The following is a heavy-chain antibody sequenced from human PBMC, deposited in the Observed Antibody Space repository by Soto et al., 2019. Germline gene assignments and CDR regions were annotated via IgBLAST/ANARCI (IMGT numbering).Heavy chain of an antibody. Sequence: GGSLRLSCAASGVSFSSYGMHWVRQAPGKGLEWVAVIWYDGSNKYYADSVKGRFTISRDNSKNTLYLQMNSLRAEDTAVYYCARDNDMATTGYFDYWGPGTLVTVSS. CDR3: ARDNDMATTGYFDY. D-gene: IGHD1-1*01. V-gene: IGHV3-33*01. CDR1: GVSFSSYG. J-gene: IGHJ4*02. CDR2: IWYDGSNK.